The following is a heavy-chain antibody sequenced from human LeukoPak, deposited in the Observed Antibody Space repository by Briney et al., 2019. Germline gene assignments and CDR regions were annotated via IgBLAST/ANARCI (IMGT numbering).Heavy chain of an antibody. Sequence: SETLSLTCTVSDGSITNYDWSWVRQPPGKGLEFIGHVHYSGTANYNPSLRSRVTVSIDTSKKHFFLKLKSVTAADAAVYYCARAHIAAAGISTGYDYWGQGTLVTVSS. CDR2: VHYSGTA. D-gene: IGHD6-13*01. CDR1: DGSITNYD. V-gene: IGHV4-59*01. J-gene: IGHJ4*02. CDR3: ARAHIAAAGISTGYDY.